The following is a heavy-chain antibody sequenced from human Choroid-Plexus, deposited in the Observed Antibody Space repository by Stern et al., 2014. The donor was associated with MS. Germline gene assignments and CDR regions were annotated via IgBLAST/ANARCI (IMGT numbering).Heavy chain of an antibody. D-gene: IGHD2/OR15-2a*01. J-gene: IGHJ5*02. V-gene: IGHV3-30*18. Sequence: VQLVESGGGVVQPGRPLRLSCVASGFTFGSCALHWVRQAPGKGLEWVAGVSYDGSNKYYADSMKGRFTISRDNCQNTLYMQMSSLRPEDTAVYYCAKDRQYLTYFFDHWGQGTLVTVSS. CDR3: AKDRQYLTYFFDH. CDR2: VSYDGSNK. CDR1: GFTFGSCA.